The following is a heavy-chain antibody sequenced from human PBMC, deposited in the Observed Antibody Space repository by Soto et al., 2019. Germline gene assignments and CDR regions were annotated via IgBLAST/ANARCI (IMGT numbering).Heavy chain of an antibody. CDR2: ISWDDDK. Sequence: QITLRESGPTLVKPTQTLTLTCTFSGFSLTTSGVTVGWIRQPRGKALEWLALISWDDDKRYSPSLESRLTITKDTSKNQVVLIVTNMDPVDTATYYCAHRRAYGSSWADWGQGTLVTVSS. CDR1: GFSLTTSGVT. J-gene: IGHJ4*02. CDR3: AHRRAYGSSWAD. D-gene: IGHD6-13*01. V-gene: IGHV2-5*02.